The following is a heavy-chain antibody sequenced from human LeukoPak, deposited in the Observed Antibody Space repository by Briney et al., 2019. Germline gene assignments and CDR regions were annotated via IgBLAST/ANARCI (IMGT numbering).Heavy chain of an antibody. J-gene: IGHJ4*02. V-gene: IGHV3-33*01. CDR2: IWYDGSDK. D-gene: IGHD3-16*01. Sequence: GGSLRLSCAASGFIFSSFGMPWVRQAPGKGLEWVAVIWYDGSDKYYADSVKGRFTISRDNSKNTLYLQMNSLRGEDTAVYYCSRGGAREQKFIPGIDYWGQGTLVTVSS. CDR3: SRGGAREQKFIPGIDY. CDR1: GFIFSSFG.